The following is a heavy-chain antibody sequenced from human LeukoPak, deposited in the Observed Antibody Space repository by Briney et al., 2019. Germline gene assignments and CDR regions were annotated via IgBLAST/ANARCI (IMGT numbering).Heavy chain of an antibody. CDR3: ARVMYSGSYYSVDD. V-gene: IGHV3-48*02. D-gene: IGHD1-26*01. CDR1: GHTFSSYS. Sequence: GGSLRLSCAASGHTFSSYSMNWVRQAPGKGLEWVSYISSSSTTIYYADSVKGRFTISRDNAKNSLYLQMNSLRDEDTAVYYCARVMYSGSYYSVDDWGQGTLVTVSS. CDR2: ISSSSTTI. J-gene: IGHJ4*02.